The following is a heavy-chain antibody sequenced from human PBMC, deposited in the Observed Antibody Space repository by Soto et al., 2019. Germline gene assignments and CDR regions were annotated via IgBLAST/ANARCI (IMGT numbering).Heavy chain of an antibody. V-gene: IGHV1-8*01. CDR3: ARAPHYDILTGYYGFDY. Sequence: ASVKVSCKASGYTFTSYDINWVRQATGQGLEWMGWMNPNSGNTGCAQKFQGRVTMTRNTSISTAYMELSSLRSEDTAVYYCARAPHYDILTGYYGFDYWGQGTLVTVSS. CDR1: GYTFTSYD. J-gene: IGHJ4*02. CDR2: MNPNSGNT. D-gene: IGHD3-9*01.